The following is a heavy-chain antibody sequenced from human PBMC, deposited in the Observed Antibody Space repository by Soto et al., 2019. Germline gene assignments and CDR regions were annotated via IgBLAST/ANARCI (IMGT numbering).Heavy chain of an antibody. V-gene: IGHV3-30*03. Sequence: GGSLRLSCAASGFTFSSYGMHWVRQAPGKGLEWVAVISYDGSNKYYADSVKGRFTISRDNSKNTLYLQMNSLRAEDTAVYYCARAPPVYGSWALAPLYYYYGMDVWGQGTTVTVSS. J-gene: IGHJ6*02. CDR1: GFTFSSYG. CDR3: ARAPPVYGSWALAPLYYYYGMDV. D-gene: IGHD3-10*01. CDR2: ISYDGSNK.